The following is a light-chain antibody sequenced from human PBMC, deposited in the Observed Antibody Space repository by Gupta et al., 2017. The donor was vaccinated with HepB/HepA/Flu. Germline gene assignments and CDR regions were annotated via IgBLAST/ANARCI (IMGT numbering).Light chain of an antibody. CDR3: QQYGSSPPLT. CDR2: CAS. CDR1: QSISSSY. V-gene: IGKV3-20*01. Sequence: EIVLTQSPGTLSLSRGARATLSCRASQSISSSYLAWYQQKPGQAPRLLIYCASSRATGIPDRFSGSGSGTDFTLTISRLEPEDFAVYYCQQYGSSPPLTFGGGTKVEIK. J-gene: IGKJ4*01.